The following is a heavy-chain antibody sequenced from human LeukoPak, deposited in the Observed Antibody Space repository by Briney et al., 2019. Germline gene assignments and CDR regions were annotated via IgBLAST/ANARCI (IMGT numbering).Heavy chain of an antibody. CDR3: ARHDVGEPFDY. Sequence: SETLSLTCTVSGGSISSYYWSWIRQPPGKGLEWIGYIYYSGSTNYNPSLKSRVTISVDTSKNQFSLKLSSVTAADTAVYYCARHDVGEPFDYWGQGTLVTVSS. CDR2: IYYSGST. J-gene: IGHJ4*02. V-gene: IGHV4-59*01. D-gene: IGHD1-26*01. CDR1: GGSISSYY.